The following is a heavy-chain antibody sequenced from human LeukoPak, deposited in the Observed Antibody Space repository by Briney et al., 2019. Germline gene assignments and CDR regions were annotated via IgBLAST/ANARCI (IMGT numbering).Heavy chain of an antibody. CDR2: INHSGST. Sequence: PSETLSLTCTVSGGSISGSSYYWGWIRQPPGKGLEWIGEINHSGSTNYNPSLKSRVTISVDTSKNQFSLKLSSVTAADTAVYYCARGELWFGFDPWGQGTLVTVSS. D-gene: IGHD3-10*01. CDR3: ARGELWFGFDP. J-gene: IGHJ5*02. V-gene: IGHV4-39*07. CDR1: GGSISGSSYY.